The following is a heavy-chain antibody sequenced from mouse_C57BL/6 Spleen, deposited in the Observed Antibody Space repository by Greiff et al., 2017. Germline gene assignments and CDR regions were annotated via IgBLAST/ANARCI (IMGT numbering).Heavy chain of an antibody. D-gene: IGHD1-1*01. CDR3: ARSGLRFYYFDY. J-gene: IGHJ2*01. CDR1: GYTFTDYN. V-gene: IGHV1-22*01. CDR2: INPNNGGT. Sequence: EVQLQQSGPELVKPGASVKMSCKASGYTFTDYNMHWVKQSHGKSLEWIGYINPNNGGTSYNQKFKGKATLTVNKSSSTAYMELRSLTSEDSAVYYCARSGLRFYYFDYWGQGTTLTVSS.